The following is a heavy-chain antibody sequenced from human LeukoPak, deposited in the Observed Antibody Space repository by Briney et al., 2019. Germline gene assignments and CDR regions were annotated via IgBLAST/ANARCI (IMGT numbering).Heavy chain of an antibody. CDR1: GDSISSGGYF. CDR2: MYYSRKT. D-gene: IGHD3-10*01. Sequence: SETLSLTCTVSGDSISSGGYFWTWIRQHPGKGLEWIGYMYYSRKTYYNPSLKSRVIISIDTSKNQFSLNVSSVTAADTAVYYCARGESKWGQGTLVTVSS. CDR3: ARGESK. V-gene: IGHV4-31*03. J-gene: IGHJ4*02.